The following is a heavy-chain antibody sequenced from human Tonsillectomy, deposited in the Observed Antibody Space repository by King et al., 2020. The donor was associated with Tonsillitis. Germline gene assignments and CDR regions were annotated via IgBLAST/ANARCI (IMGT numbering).Heavy chain of an antibody. CDR1: GFSLSTSGVG. V-gene: IGHV2-5*02. CDR3: SPPATTPRGSWLNSFDS. D-gene: IGHD6-13*01. J-gene: IGHJ5*01. Sequence: TLKESGPTLVKPTQTLTLTCTFSGFSLSTSGVGVGWIRQPPGKALEWLALIYWDDDKRYSPSLKSRLTITKDTSKNQVVLTVTNVDSVDTATYYCSPPATTPRGSWLNSFDSWGQGTLVTVSS. CDR2: IYWDDDK.